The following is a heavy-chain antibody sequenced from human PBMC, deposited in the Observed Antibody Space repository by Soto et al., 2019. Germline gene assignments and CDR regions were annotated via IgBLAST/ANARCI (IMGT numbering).Heavy chain of an antibody. J-gene: IGHJ5*01. CDR1: GGSFSGHS. CDR3: STRAHDTNGYYRFDP. CDR2: INHSGRV. D-gene: IGHD3-22*01. Sequence: SETLSLTCAVYGGSFSGHSWTWIRQSPGKGLEWIGDINHSGRVNYSPSLKSRVTISLDTSKNQFSLTLSAVTAADTAMYYCSTRAHDTNGYYRFDPWGQGTLVTVSS. V-gene: IGHV4-34*01.